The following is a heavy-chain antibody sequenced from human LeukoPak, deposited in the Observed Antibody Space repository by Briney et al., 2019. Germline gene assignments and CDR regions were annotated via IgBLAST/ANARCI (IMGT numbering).Heavy chain of an antibody. CDR3: AKDDSGYYYPFGY. CDR1: GFTFSSYG. D-gene: IGHD3-22*01. Sequence: GRSLRLSCAASGFTFSSYGMHWVRQAPGKGLEWVSAISGSGGSTYYADSVKGRFTISRDNSKNTLYLQMNSLRAEDTAVYCCAKDDSGYYYPFGYWGQGTLVTVSS. V-gene: IGHV3-23*01. J-gene: IGHJ4*02. CDR2: ISGSGGST.